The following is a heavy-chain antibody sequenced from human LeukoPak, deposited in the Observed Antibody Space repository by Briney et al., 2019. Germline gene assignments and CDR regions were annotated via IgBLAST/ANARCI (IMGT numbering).Heavy chain of an antibody. J-gene: IGHJ5*02. D-gene: IGHD2-2*01. V-gene: IGHV1-2*02. CDR3: ARDPGYCSSTSCYGNWFDP. CDR2: INPNSGAT. Sequence: ASVKVSCKASGYTLTDYYLHWVRQAPGQGLKWMGWINPNSGATHYAQSFQARVTMTRDTSIASSYMELTGLESDDTAVYYCARDPGYCSSTSCYGNWFDPWGQGTLVTVSS. CDR1: GYTLTDYY.